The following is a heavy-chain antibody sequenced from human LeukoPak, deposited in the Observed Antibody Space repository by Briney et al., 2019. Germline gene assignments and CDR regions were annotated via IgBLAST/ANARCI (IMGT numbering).Heavy chain of an antibody. CDR2: ISFSAGST. CDR3: AKVCGANCYYPDY. J-gene: IGHJ4*02. D-gene: IGHD2-21*02. V-gene: IGHV3-23*01. Sequence: PGGSLRLSCAASGFTFSSYAMSWVRQAPGKALEGVSAISFSAGSTYYADSVKGRLTISRDNSKNTLYLQMNSLRAEDTAVYYCAKVCGANCYYPDYWGQGAQVTVSS. CDR1: GFTFSSYA.